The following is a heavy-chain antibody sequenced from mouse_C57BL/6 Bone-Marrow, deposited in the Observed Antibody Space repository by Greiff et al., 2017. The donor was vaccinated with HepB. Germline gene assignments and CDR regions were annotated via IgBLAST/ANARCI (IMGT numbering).Heavy chain of an antibody. V-gene: IGHV1-55*01. J-gene: IGHJ1*03. CDR3: ARTSYYSNSWWYFDV. D-gene: IGHD2-5*01. CDR1: GYTFTSYW. Sequence: QVQLQQPGAELVKPGASVKMSCKASGYTFTSYWITWVKQRPGQGLEWIGDIYPGSGSTNYNEKFKSKATLTVDTSSSTAYMQLSSLTSEDSAVYYCARTSYYSNSWWYFDVWGTGTTVTVSS. CDR2: IYPGSGST.